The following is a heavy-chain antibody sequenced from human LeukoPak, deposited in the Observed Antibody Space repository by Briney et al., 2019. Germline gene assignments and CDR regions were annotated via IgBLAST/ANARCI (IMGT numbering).Heavy chain of an antibody. J-gene: IGHJ4*02. V-gene: IGHV1-2*02. D-gene: IGHD3-10*01. CDR3: ARDSRHITLIRGIIIGGFDY. Sequence: ASVNVSCKASGYTFTGYYMHWVRQAPGQGLEWMGWINPNSGGTNYAQKFQGRVTMTRDTSISTAYMELSRLRSDDTAVYYCARDSRHITLIRGIIIGGFDYWGQGTLVTVSS. CDR2: INPNSGGT. CDR1: GYTFTGYY.